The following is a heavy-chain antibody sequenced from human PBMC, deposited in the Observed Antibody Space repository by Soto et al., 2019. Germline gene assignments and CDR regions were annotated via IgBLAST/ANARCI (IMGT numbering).Heavy chain of an antibody. D-gene: IGHD3-10*01. Sequence: EVQLVASGGALVQPGGSLRLSCAASQFTFSAYYMGWVRQAPGKGLEWLANIKEDGTDKYYVDSVKGRFTISRDNAKNSLYLQMNSLGTEDTAIYYCARWIRGTVDYWGQGTLVTVSS. CDR2: IKEDGTDK. J-gene: IGHJ4*02. CDR3: ARWIRGTVDY. V-gene: IGHV3-7*01. CDR1: QFTFSAYY.